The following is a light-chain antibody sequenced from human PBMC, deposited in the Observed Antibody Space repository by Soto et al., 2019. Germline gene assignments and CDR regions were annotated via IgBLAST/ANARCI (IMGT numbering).Light chain of an antibody. CDR2: DVR. Sequence: QSALAQPASVSGSPGQSITISCTGTSSDIGGFNYVSWYQQHPGKAPKLMIYDVRIRPSGVSNRFSGSKSGNTASLTISGLQTEDAADYYCASYTTSSPVAFGGGTKLTVL. J-gene: IGLJ2*01. CDR1: SSDIGGFNY. CDR3: ASYTTSSPVA. V-gene: IGLV2-14*01.